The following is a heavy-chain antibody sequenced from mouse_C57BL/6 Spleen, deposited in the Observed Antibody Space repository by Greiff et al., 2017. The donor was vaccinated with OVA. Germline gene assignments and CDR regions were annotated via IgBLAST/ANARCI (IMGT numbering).Heavy chain of an antibody. CDR3: AREGAQLGYYAMDY. J-gene: IGHJ4*01. V-gene: IGHV5-6*01. CDR1: GFTFSSYG. CDR2: ISSGGSYT. D-gene: IGHD4-1*02. Sequence: EVKLQESGGDLVKPGGSLKLSCAASGFTFSSYGMSWVRQTPDKRLEWVATISSGGSYTYYPDSVKGRFTISRDNAKNTLYLQMSSLKSEDTAMDYCAREGAQLGYYAMDYWGQGTSVTVSS.